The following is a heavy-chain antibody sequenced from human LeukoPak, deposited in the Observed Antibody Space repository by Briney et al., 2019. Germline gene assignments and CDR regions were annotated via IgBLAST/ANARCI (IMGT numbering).Heavy chain of an antibody. CDR3: ARMQSAARPYYYYYYMDV. Sequence: ASVKVSCKASGYSFTGYGISWVRQAPGQGLEWMGWISVYNGNTKYAQKVQGRVTMTTDTSTNTAYMELRSLRSDDTAVYYCARMQSAARPYYYYYYMDVWGKGTTVTVSS. CDR2: ISVYNGNT. D-gene: IGHD6-6*01. V-gene: IGHV1-18*01. J-gene: IGHJ6*03. CDR1: GYSFTGYG.